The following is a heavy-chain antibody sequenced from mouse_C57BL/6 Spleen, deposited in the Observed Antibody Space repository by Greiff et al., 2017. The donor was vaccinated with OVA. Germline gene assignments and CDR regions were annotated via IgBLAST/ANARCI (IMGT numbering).Heavy chain of an antibody. CDR1: GYTFTSYW. J-gene: IGHJ4*01. CDR2: IYPGSGST. V-gene: IGHV1-55*01. CDR3: ARGGPSMDY. Sequence: QVQLQQPGAELVKPGASVEMSCKASGYTFTSYWITWVKQRPGQGLEWIGDIYPGSGSTNYNEKFKSKATLTVDTSSSTADMQLSSLTSEDSAVYYCARGGPSMDYWGQGTSVTVSS.